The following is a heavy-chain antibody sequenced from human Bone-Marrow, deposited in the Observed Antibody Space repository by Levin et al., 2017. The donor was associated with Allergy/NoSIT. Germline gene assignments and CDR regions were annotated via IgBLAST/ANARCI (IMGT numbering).Heavy chain of an antibody. CDR1: GGTFSSDT. J-gene: IGHJ4*02. V-gene: IGHV1-69*04. Sequence: ASVKVSCKASGGTFSSDTISWVRQAPGQGLEWMGRIIPILGVPQYAQNFQGRVTITTDRSTSTDYLALSSLRSEDTAVYYCARESGSYSDRVYFFEHWGQGTLVNVSS. D-gene: IGHD1-26*01. CDR3: ARESGSYSDRVYFFEH. CDR2: IIPILGVP.